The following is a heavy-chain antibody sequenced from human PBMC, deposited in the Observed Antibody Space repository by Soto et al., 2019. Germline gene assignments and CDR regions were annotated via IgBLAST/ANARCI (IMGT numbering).Heavy chain of an antibody. CDR3: ARVLYYGPGSYSPYGMDV. D-gene: IGHD3-10*01. V-gene: IGHV1-69*01. J-gene: IGHJ6*02. Sequence: QVQLVQSGAEVKKPGSSVKVSCKTSGVSFNNNGIGWVRQAPGHGLEWMGGVSPTFRTSNYARNFQGRISNTADAFTGNINMELRSLTSEDTAQYYCARVLYYGPGSYSPYGMDVWGQGTTVTVSS. CDR1: GVSFNNNG. CDR2: VSPTFRTS.